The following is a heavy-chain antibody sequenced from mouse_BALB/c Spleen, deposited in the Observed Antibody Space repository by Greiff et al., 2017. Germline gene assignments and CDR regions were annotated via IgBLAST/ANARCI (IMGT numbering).Heavy chain of an antibody. CDR1: GFNIKDYY. V-gene: IGHV14-4*02. D-gene: IGHD3-1*01. CDR3: NAARATVYYFDY. J-gene: IGHJ2*01. CDR2: IDPENGDT. Sequence: VQLQQSGAELVRSGASVKLSCTASGFNIKDYYMHWVKQRPEQGLEWIGWIDPENGDTEYAPKFQGKATMTADTSSNTAYLQLSSLTSEDTAVYDCNAARATVYYFDYWGQGTTLTVSS.